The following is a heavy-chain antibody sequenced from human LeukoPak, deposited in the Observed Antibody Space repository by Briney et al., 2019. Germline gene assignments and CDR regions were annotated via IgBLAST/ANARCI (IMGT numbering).Heavy chain of an antibody. CDR1: GFTFSSFG. V-gene: IGHV3-30*02. J-gene: IGHJ4*02. D-gene: IGHD4-17*01. CDR2: IWHDGSNK. Sequence: GGSLRLSCAASGFTFSSFGMRWVRQAPGKGLEWVAFIWHDGSNKNYADSVEGRFTISRDNSKNTLYPQMNSLRAEDTAVYYCAKLPDYGDYEFLDYWGQGTLVAVSS. CDR3: AKLPDYGDYEFLDY.